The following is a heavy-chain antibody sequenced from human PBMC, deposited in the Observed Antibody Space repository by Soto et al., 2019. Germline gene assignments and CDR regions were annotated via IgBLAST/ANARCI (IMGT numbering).Heavy chain of an antibody. J-gene: IGHJ4*02. CDR3: ARGRTRIDY. CDR1: GFSFSTYW. V-gene: IGHV3-7*04. CDR2: IKQDGSEI. Sequence: PGGSLRLSCAVSGFSFSTYWMSWVRQAPGKGLEWVANIKQDGSEINYVDSVKGRLTISRDNAKSSLFLQMNSLRAEDTAVYYCARGRTRIDYWGQGALVTVAS.